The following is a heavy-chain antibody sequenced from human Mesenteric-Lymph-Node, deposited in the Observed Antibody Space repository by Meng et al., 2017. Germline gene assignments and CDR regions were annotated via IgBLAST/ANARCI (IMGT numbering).Heavy chain of an antibody. CDR3: ASGRAYCGGDCYSKFPDRTH. Sequence: ASVKVSCKASGYTFTSYGISWVRQAPGQGLEWMGWISAYNGNTNYAQKLQGRVTMTTDTSTSTAYMELRSLRSDDTAVYYCASGRAYCGGDCYSKFPDRTHWGQGTLVTVSS. D-gene: IGHD2-21*02. V-gene: IGHV1-18*01. CDR2: ISAYNGNT. CDR1: GYTFTSYG. J-gene: IGHJ4*02.